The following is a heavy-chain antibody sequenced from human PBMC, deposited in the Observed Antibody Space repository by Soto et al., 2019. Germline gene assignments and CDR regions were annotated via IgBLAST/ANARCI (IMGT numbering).Heavy chain of an antibody. Sequence: EVQLLESGGGLVQPGGSLRLSCAASGFTFSSYAMSWVRQAPGKGLEWVSAISGSGGSTYYADSVKGRFTISRDNSKNTLYLQMNSLRAEDTAVYYCAKAPIMLRYFDWLIPAPFDYWGQGTLVTVSS. D-gene: IGHD3-9*01. CDR2: ISGSGGST. CDR3: AKAPIMLRYFDWLIPAPFDY. V-gene: IGHV3-23*01. CDR1: GFTFSSYA. J-gene: IGHJ4*02.